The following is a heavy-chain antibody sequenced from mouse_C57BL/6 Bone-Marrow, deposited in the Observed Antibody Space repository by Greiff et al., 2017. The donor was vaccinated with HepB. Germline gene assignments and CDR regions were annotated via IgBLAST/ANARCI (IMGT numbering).Heavy chain of an antibody. J-gene: IGHJ1*03. CDR3: ARSGGSSYWYFDG. D-gene: IGHD1-1*01. CDR1: GYTFTSYW. V-gene: IGHV1-52*01. CDR2: IDPSDSET. Sequence: QVQLQQPGAELVRPGSSVKLSCKASGYTFTSYWMHWVKQRPIQGLEWIGNIDPSDSETHYNQKFKDKATLTVDKSSSTAYMQLSSLTSEDSAVYYCARSGGSSYWYFDGRGTRTTVTGSS.